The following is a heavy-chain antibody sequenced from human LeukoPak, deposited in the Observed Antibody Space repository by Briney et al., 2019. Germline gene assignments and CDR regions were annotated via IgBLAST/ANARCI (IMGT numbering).Heavy chain of an antibody. CDR3: ARGGEYQLQQPLNWFDP. D-gene: IGHD2-2*01. J-gene: IGHJ5*02. Sequence: GASVKVSCKASGYTFTGYYMHWVRQAPGQGLEWMGGIIPIFGTANYAQKFQGRVTITADESTSTAYMELSSLRSEDTAVYYCARGGEYQLQQPLNWFDPWGQGTLVTVSS. V-gene: IGHV1-69*13. CDR2: IIPIFGTA. CDR1: GYTFTGYY.